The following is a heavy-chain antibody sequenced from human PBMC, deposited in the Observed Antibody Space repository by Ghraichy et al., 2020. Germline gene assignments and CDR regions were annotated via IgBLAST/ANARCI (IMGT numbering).Heavy chain of an antibody. CDR3: ARRGLRDYGDSHP. J-gene: IGHJ5*02. CDR2: IYYSGST. CDR1: GGSISSSSYY. V-gene: IGHV4-39*01. Sequence: SETLSLTCTVSGGSISSSSYYWGWIRQPPGKGLEWIGSIYYSGSTYYNPSLKSRVTISVDTSKNQFSLKLSSVTAADTAVYYCARRGLRDYGDSHPWGQGTLVTVSS. D-gene: IGHD4-17*01.